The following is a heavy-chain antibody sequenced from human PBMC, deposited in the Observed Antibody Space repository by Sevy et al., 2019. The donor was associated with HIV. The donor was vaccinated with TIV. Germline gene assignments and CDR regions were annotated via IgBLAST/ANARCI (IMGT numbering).Heavy chain of an antibody. CDR1: GGSFSTNH. CDR2: INDSGST. J-gene: IGHJ6*02. CDR3: ARGRSRFQIPGFYGMDV. Sequence: SESLSLTCAVYGGSFSTNHWSWVRQSPGKGLQYIGEINDSGSTYYNPSFKSLVIMSVDTSRNQFSLNLRFVTAADTAVYFSARGRSRFQIPGFYGMDVWGQGTTVTVSS. D-gene: IGHD2-2*01. V-gene: IGHV4-34*01.